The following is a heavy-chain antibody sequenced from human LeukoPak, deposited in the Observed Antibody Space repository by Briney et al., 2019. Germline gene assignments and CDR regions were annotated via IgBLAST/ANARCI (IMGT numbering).Heavy chain of an antibody. CDR1: GGSVSSGSYY. V-gene: IGHV4-61*01. Sequence: SETLSLTCTVSGGSVSSGSYYWSWIRQPPGTGLEWIGYIYYSGSTNYNPSLKSRVTISVDTSKNQFSLKLSSVTAADTAVYYCAREGSGVYYYGMDVWGQGTTVTVSS. CDR2: IYYSGST. J-gene: IGHJ6*02. CDR3: AREGSGVYYYGMDV.